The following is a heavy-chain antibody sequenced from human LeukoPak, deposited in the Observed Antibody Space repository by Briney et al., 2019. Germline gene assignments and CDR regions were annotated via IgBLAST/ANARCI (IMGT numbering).Heavy chain of an antibody. V-gene: IGHV4-59*01. CDR3: ARVSYAKDFDY. CDR2: IYYSGST. Sequence: SETLSLTCTVSGGSISSYYWSWIRPPPGKGLEWIGYIYYSGSTNYNPSLKSRVTISVDTSKNQFSLKLSSVTAADTAVYYCARVSYAKDFDYWGQGTLVTVSS. CDR1: GGSISSYY. J-gene: IGHJ4*02. D-gene: IGHD1-26*01.